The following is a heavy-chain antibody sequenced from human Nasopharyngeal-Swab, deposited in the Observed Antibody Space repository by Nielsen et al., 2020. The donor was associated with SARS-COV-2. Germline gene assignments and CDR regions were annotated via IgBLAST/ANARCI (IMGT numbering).Heavy chain of an antibody. CDR3: ARGGYGDYLGYYYYMDV. V-gene: IGHV1-8*01. CDR2: MNPNSGNT. CDR1: GYTFTSYD. J-gene: IGHJ6*03. D-gene: IGHD4-17*01. Sequence: ASVKVSCKASGYTFTSYDINWVRQATGQGLEWTGWMNPNSGNTGYAQKFQGRVTMTRNTSISTAYMELSSLRSEDTAVYYCARGGYGDYLGYYYYMDVWGKGTTVTVSS.